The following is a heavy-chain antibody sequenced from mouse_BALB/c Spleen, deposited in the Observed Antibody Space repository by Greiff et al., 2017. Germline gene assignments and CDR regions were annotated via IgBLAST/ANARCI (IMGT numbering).Heavy chain of an antibody. CDR3: AREGTTAMDY. CDR2: ISDGGSYT. D-gene: IGHD2-12*01. J-gene: IGHJ4*01. V-gene: IGHV5-4*02. CDR1: GFTFSDYY. Sequence: EVQVVESGGGLVKPGGSLKLSCAASGFTFSDYYMYWVRQTPEKRLEWVATISDGGSYTYYPDSVKGRFTISRDNAKNNLYLQMSSLKSEDTAMYYCAREGTTAMDYWGQGTSVTVSS.